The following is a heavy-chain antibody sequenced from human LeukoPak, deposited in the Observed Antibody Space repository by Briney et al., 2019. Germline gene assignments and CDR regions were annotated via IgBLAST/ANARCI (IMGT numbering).Heavy chain of an antibody. D-gene: IGHD2-2*01. CDR1: GFTFRSYW. J-gene: IGHJ2*01. CDR3: ARDGSTSGIYWYFDL. CDR2: MHYDGSNI. Sequence: PGGSLRLSCAASGFTFRSYWMTWVRQAPGRGLEWVAVMHYDGSNIYYADSVKGRFTISRDNSKNTLYLQMNSLRAEDTAIYYCARDGSTSGIYWYFDLWGRGTQVTVSS. V-gene: IGHV3-33*08.